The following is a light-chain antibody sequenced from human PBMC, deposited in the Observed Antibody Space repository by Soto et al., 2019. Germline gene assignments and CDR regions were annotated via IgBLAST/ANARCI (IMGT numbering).Light chain of an antibody. CDR3: SSYAGAXXXXX. Sequence: QSALTQPASVSGSPGQSIXISCTGTSSDVGTXTLVSWYQQXXXXAPKLVIFEVNKRPAGVSKRFSGSKSGDTASLTISGXXXEDEADYYCSSYAGAXXXXXFGXGTKLTVL. CDR2: EVN. V-gene: IGLV2-23*02. J-gene: IGLJ1*01. CDR1: SSDVGTXTL.